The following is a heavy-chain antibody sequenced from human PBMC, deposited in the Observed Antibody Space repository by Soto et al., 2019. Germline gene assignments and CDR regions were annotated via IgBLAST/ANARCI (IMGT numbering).Heavy chain of an antibody. J-gene: IGHJ4*02. CDR3: AKGDLIWDPFDF. V-gene: IGHV3-23*01. Sequence: EAQLLESGGGLVQPGGSLRLSCAASGLAFSNYAMTWVRQAPGKGLEWVSIITASGYSSYYGGAVKGRFTTSRDKSRSTLYLQMNGLRADDTAVYYCAKGDLIWDPFDFWGQGTLVTGSS. D-gene: IGHD3-16*01. CDR2: ITASGYSS. CDR1: GLAFSNYA.